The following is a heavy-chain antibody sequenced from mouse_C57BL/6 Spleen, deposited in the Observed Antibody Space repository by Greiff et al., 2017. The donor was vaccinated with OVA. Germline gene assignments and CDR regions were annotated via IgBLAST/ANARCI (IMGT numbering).Heavy chain of an antibody. J-gene: IGHJ4*01. CDR2: LYPGSGNT. V-gene: IGHV1-76*01. CDR1: GYTFTAYY. Sequence: QVQLKESGAELVRPGASVKLSCKASGYTFTAYYINWVKQRPGQGLEWIARLYPGSGNTYYTEKFKGKATLTAEKSSSTAYMQLSSLTSEDSAVYFCARSAYYYAMDYWGQGTSVTVSS. CDR3: ARSAYYYAMDY.